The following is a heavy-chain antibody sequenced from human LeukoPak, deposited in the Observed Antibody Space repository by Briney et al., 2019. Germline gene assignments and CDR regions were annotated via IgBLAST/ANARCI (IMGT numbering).Heavy chain of an antibody. CDR1: GGSISSSTYY. CDR2: MYYSGST. J-gene: IGHJ4*02. CDR3: ARQVAGGSFDY. V-gene: IGHV4-39*01. D-gene: IGHD6-19*01. Sequence: PSETLSLTCTVSGGSISSSTYYWGWIRQPPGKGLEWIGSMYYSGSTYYNPSLKSRVTISVDTSKNQFSLKLSSVTAADTAVYYCARQVAGGSFDYWGQGTLVTVSS.